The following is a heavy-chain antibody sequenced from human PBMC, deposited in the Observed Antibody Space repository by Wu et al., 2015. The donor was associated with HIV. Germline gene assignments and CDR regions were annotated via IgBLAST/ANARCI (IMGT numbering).Heavy chain of an antibody. J-gene: IGHJ2*01. CDR2: IIPMFGTT. Sequence: QVQLVQSGAEMKKPGSSVKVSCQASGGTFSSHGIRWVRQAPGQGPEWMGGIIPMFGTTNYAQKFQGRVTMTADKSTSTTYMELTSLKYDDTAVYYCARERETSFDLWGRGHPGHC. D-gene: IGHD1-26*01. CDR3: ARERETSFDL. V-gene: IGHV1-69*14. CDR1: GGTFSSHG.